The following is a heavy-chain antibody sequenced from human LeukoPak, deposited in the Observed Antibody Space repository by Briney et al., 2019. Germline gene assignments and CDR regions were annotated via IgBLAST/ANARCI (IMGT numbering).Heavy chain of an antibody. D-gene: IGHD3-10*01. Sequence: GGSLRLPCSASGFTLTDYYMSWIRQAPGKGLEWVSYISPSGTVIYYGDSVKGRFTISRDNAKKSLYLQMNSLRAEDTAVYYCARDYNCWGQGTLVTVSS. CDR2: ISPSGTVI. CDR1: GFTLTDYY. V-gene: IGHV3-11*01. J-gene: IGHJ4*02. CDR3: ARDYNC.